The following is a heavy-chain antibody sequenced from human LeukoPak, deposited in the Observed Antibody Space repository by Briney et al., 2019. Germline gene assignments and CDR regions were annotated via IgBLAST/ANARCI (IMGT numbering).Heavy chain of an antibody. V-gene: IGHV1-18*04. CDR2: ISAYNGNT. D-gene: IGHD6-13*01. J-gene: IGHJ4*02. Sequence: ASVKVSCKASGYTFTSYGISWVRQAPGQGLEWMGWISAYNGNTNYAQKLQGRVTMTTDTSTSTAYMKLRSLRSDDTAVYYCARLGIAAAENYFDYWGQGTLVTVSS. CDR3: ARLGIAAAENYFDY. CDR1: GYTFTSYG.